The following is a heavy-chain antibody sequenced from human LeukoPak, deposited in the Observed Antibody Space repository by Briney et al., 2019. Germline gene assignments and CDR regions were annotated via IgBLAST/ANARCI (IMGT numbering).Heavy chain of an antibody. J-gene: IGHJ4*02. V-gene: IGHV4-4*07. CDR3: ARARGSMARGVIGGYYFDY. CDR2: IYTSGST. CDR1: GGSISSYY. Sequence: SETLSLTCTVSGGSISSYYWSWIRQPAGKGLEWIGRIYTSGSTNYNPSLKSRVTMSVDTSKNQFSLKLSSVTAADTAVYYCARARGSMARGVIGGYYFDYWGQGTLVTVSS. D-gene: IGHD3-10*01.